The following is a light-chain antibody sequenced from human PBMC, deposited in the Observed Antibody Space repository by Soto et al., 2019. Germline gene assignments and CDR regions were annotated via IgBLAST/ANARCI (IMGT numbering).Light chain of an antibody. CDR2: DAS. J-gene: IGKJ2*03. Sequence: DIQMTQSPSSLSASVGDRVTITCQASQDISNYLNWYQQKPGKAPKLLIYDASNLETGVPSRFSGSGSGTDFTFTISSLQPEDIATYYCQQYDNLPGFGQGTKLEI. CDR1: QDISNY. V-gene: IGKV1-33*01. CDR3: QQYDNLPG.